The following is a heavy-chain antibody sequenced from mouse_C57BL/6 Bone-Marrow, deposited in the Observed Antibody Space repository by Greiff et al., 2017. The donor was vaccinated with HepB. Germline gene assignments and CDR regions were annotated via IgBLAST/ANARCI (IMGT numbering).Heavy chain of an antibody. J-gene: IGHJ1*03. Sequence: EVKLVESGADLVKPGGSLKLSCAASGFTFSSYGMSWVRQTPDKSLEWVATISSGGSYTYYPDSVKGRSTISRDNAKNTLYLQMSSLKSEDTAMYYCAREGVTRVVGYFDVWGTGTTVTVSS. V-gene: IGHV5-6*01. D-gene: IGHD1-1*01. CDR2: ISSGGSYT. CDR1: GFTFSSYG. CDR3: AREGVTRVVGYFDV.